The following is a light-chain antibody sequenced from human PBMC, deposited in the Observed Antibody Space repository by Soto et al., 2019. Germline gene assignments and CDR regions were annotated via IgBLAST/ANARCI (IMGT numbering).Light chain of an antibody. CDR1: SSNIGAGYD. CDR2: GNS. Sequence: QSVLTQPPSVSGAPGQRVTISCPGSSSNIGAGYDVHWYQQLPGTAPKLLIYGNSNRPSGVPDRFSGSKSGTSASLAIPGLQAEDEADYYCRSYDSSLSGHVVFGGGTKLTVL. J-gene: IGLJ2*01. CDR3: RSYDSSLSGHVV. V-gene: IGLV1-40*01.